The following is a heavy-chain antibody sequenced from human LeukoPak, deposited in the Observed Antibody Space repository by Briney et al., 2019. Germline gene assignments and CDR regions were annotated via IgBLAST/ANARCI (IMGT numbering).Heavy chain of an antibody. CDR1: GESFSGDF. V-gene: IGHV4-34*01. Sequence: PSETLSLTCGVFGESFSGDFWTWIRQAPGKGLEWIGEINHSGRTNYNPSLTSRVTISVDTSMNQFSLKMRSVTAADTAVYYCARGQYDSGGYHYGIRAFYFDYWGQGILDTVSS. D-gene: IGHD3-22*01. CDR3: ARGQYDSGGYHYGIRAFYFDY. J-gene: IGHJ4*02. CDR2: INHSGRT.